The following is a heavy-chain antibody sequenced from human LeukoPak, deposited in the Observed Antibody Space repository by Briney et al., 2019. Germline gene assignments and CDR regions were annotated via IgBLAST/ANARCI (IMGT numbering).Heavy chain of an antibody. J-gene: IGHJ4*02. D-gene: IGHD2-2*01. CDR2: ISGSGGST. CDR1: GFTFSSYA. V-gene: IGHV3-23*01. CDR3: AKKPQPQYQLLSAVDY. Sequence: GGSLRLSCAASGFTFSSYAMSWVRQAPGKGLEWVSAISGSGGSTYYADSVKDRFTISRDNSKNTLYLQMNSLRAEDTAVYYCAKKPQPQYQLLSAVDYWGQGTLVTVSS.